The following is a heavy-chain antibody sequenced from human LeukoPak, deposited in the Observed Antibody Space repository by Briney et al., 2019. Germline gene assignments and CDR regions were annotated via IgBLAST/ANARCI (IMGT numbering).Heavy chain of an antibody. Sequence: PGGSLRLSCAASGFTFSSYSMNWVRQAPGKGLEWVSSISSGSSYIYYADSVKGRFTISRDNAKNSLYLQMNSLRAEDTAVYYCARDPDGGDDAFDIWGQGTMVTVSS. CDR3: ARDPDGGDDAFDI. CDR2: ISSGSSYI. V-gene: IGHV3-21*01. D-gene: IGHD3-10*01. CDR1: GFTFSSYS. J-gene: IGHJ3*02.